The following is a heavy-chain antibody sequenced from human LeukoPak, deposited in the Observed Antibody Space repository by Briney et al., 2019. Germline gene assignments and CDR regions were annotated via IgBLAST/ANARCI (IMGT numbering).Heavy chain of an antibody. J-gene: IGHJ6*02. D-gene: IGHD2-15*01. V-gene: IGHV1-69*13. CDR2: IIPIFGTA. CDR3: ATNIYYCSGGSCHPYYYYGMDV. CDR1: GGTFSSYA. Sequence: SVKVSCKASGGTFSSYAISWVRQAPGQGLEWMGGIIPIFGTANYAQKFQGRVTITADESTSTAYMELSSLRSEDTAVYYCATNIYYCSGGSCHPYYYYGMDVWGQGTTVTVSS.